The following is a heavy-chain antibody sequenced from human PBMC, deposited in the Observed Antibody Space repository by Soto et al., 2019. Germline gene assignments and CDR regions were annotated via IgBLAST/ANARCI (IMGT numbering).Heavy chain of an antibody. CDR3: ATTPGLAPGGSFKY. CDR2: INHSGNT. D-gene: IGHD6-13*01. J-gene: IGHJ4*02. Sequence: PSETLSLTCAVYGASLSDNYCNWLRQPPGKGLEWIGEINHSGNTNYNPSLKSRVTISVDTSKNQFPLKLRSVTAADTAVYYCATTPGLAPGGSFKYWGQGALVTVSS. CDR1: GASLSDNY. V-gene: IGHV4-34*01.